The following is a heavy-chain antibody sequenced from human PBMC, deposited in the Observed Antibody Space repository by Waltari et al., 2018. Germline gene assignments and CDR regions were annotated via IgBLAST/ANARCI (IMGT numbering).Heavy chain of an antibody. J-gene: IGHJ5*02. Sequence: QLQLQESCQGLVKPSGTLSPRCAVSGDSWTSPNWWSWVRQSPQRGLEWIGQVLSTGKTNYSPSFASRVTMSLDASNNQFSLKVTSATAADTAVYYCARDRGRGLYLDAWGPGTLVTVSP. D-gene: IGHD2-15*01. CDR1: GDSWTSPNW. CDR3: ARDRGRGLYLDA. V-gene: IGHV4-4*02. CDR2: VLSTGKT.